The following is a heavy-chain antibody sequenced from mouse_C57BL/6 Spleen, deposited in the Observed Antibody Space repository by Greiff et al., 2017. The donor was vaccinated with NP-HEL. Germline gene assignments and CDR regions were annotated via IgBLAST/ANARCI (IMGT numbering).Heavy chain of an antibody. CDR3: ARRITTVFDH. CDR1: GYAFSSSW. J-gene: IGHJ2*01. Sequence: VKLMESGPELVKPGASVKISCKASGYAFSSSWMNWVKQRPGKGLEWIGRIYPGDGDTNYNGKFKGKATLTADKSSSTAYMQLSSLTSEDSAVYFCARRITTVFDHWGQGTTLTVSS. D-gene: IGHD1-1*01. CDR2: IYPGDGDT. V-gene: IGHV1-82*01.